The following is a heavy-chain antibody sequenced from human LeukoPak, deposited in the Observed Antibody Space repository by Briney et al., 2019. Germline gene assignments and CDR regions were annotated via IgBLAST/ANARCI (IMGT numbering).Heavy chain of an antibody. CDR3: ARDTSSDY. V-gene: IGHV3-30*01. J-gene: IGHJ4*02. Sequence: DSVKGRFTISRDNSKNTLYLQMNSLRAEDTAVYYCARDTSSDYWGQGTLVTVSS.